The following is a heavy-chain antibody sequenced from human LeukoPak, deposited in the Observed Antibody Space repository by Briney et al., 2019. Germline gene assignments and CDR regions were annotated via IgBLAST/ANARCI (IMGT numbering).Heavy chain of an antibody. CDR1: GFTFSSYW. CDR3: ARGPDKIAAAVPRNYYYYGMDV. CDR2: LKQDGSEK. V-gene: IGHV3-7*01. D-gene: IGHD6-13*01. Sequence: GGSLRLSCASSGFTFSSYWMTWVRQAPGKGLEWVANLKQDGSEKYYVDSVKGRFTISRDNAKNSLYLQMNSLRAEDTAVYYCARGPDKIAAAVPRNYYYYGMDVWGQGTTVTVSS. J-gene: IGHJ6*02.